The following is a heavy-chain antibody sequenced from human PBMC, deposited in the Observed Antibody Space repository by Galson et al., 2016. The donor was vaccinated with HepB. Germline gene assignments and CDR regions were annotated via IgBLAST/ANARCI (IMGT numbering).Heavy chain of an antibody. Sequence: ETLSLTCTVSGGSISSYYWSWIRQPPGKGLEWIGYIYYSGSTNYNPSLKSRVTISVDTSKNQFSLKLNSVTAADTAVYYCAGRGTTTHYYYYYGMDVWGQGTTVTVSS. D-gene: IGHD3-16*01. CDR2: IYYSGST. V-gene: IGHV4-59*01. J-gene: IGHJ6*02. CDR3: AGRGTTTHYYYYYGMDV. CDR1: GGSISSYY.